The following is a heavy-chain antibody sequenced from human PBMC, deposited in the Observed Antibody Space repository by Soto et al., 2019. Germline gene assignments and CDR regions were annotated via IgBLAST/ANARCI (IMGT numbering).Heavy chain of an antibody. CDR3: ARVVVIRNWGFDP. V-gene: IGHV4-30-2*01. D-gene: IGHD3-22*01. CDR2: IYHSGST. J-gene: IGHJ5*02. CDR1: GGSISSGGYS. Sequence: SETLSLTCAVSGGSISSGGYSWSWIRQPPGKGLEWIGYIYHSGSTYYNPSLKSRVTISVDRSKNQFSLKLSSVTAADTAVYYCARVVVIRNWGFDPWGQGTLVTVSS.